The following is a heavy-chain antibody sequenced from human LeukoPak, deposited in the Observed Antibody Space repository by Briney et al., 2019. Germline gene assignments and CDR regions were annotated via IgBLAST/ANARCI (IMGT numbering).Heavy chain of an antibody. J-gene: IGHJ4*02. CDR2: INAGNGNT. D-gene: IGHD6-19*01. V-gene: IGHV1-3*01. Sequence: ASVKVSCKASGYTFTSYAMNWVRQAPGQRLEWMGWINAGNGNTKNSRKMQGRVTITRDTSASTAYMEVSSLTSEDTAVYYCARGIEASSGWYVIDYWGQGTLVTVSS. CDR1: GYTFTSYA. CDR3: ARGIEASSGWYVIDY.